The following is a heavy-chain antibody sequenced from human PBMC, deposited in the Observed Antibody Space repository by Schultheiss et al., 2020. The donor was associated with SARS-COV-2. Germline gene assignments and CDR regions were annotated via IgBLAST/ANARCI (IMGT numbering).Heavy chain of an antibody. J-gene: IGHJ4*02. CDR2: IYYSGST. Sequence: SQTLSLTCTVSGGSISSYYWSWIRQPPGKGLEWIGYIYYSGSTNYNPSLKSRVTISVDTSKNQFSLKLSSVTAADTAVYYCARLAVADPFDYWGQGTLVTVSS. CDR1: GGSISSYY. D-gene: IGHD6-19*01. V-gene: IGHV4-59*12. CDR3: ARLAVADPFDY.